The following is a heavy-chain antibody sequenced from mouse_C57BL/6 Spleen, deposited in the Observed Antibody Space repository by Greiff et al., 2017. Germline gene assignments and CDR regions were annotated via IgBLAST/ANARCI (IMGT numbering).Heavy chain of an antibody. V-gene: IGHV1-55*01. Sequence: QVHVKQSGAELVKPGASVKMSCKASGYTFTSYWITWVKQRPGQGLEWIGDIYPGSGSTNYNEKFKSKATLTVDTSSSTAYMQLSSLTSEDSAVYYCAREDYYGSVFAYWGQGTLVTVSA. CDR1: GYTFTSYW. D-gene: IGHD1-1*01. J-gene: IGHJ3*01. CDR3: AREDYYGSVFAY. CDR2: IYPGSGST.